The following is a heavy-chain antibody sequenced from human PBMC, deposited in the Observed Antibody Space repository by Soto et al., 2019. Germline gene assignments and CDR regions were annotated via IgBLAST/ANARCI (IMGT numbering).Heavy chain of an antibody. V-gene: IGHV1-18*01. CDR3: ARDLGGSYYAPVDY. J-gene: IGHJ4*02. Sequence: QVQLVQSGAEVKKPGASVKVSCKASGYTFTSYGISWVRQAPGQGLEWMGWISAYNGNTKYAQKLQGRVTTTTDTSTSTAYMELRSRRSDDTAVYYCARDLGGSYYAPVDYWGQGTLVTVSS. CDR1: GYTFTSYG. CDR2: ISAYNGNT. D-gene: IGHD1-26*01.